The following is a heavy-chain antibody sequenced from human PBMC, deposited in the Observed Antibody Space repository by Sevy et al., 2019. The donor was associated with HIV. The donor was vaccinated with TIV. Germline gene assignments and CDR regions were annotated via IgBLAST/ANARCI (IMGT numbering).Heavy chain of an antibody. CDR2: RSYDGSNK. Sequence: GGSLRLSCAASGFTFSSYAMHWVRHAPGKGLEWVAVRSYDGSNKYYADSVKGRFTISRDNFKNTLYLQMNSLRAEDTAVYCCARVYDSSGYLDYWGQGTLVTVSS. CDR3: ARVYDSSGYLDY. J-gene: IGHJ4*02. CDR1: GFTFSSYA. D-gene: IGHD3-22*01. V-gene: IGHV3-30-3*01.